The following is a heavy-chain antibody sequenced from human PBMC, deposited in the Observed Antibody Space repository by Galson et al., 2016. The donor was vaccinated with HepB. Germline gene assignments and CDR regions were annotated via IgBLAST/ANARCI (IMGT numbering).Heavy chain of an antibody. Sequence: SLRLSCAASGFTFSKQRMYWVRQAPGKGLAWVSQITSDGSNKNYADSVKGRFTISRDNAGNMLYLQMDSLRPEDTAVYYCAKDYCSDTCHLGRWNVWGQGTTVTVSS. J-gene: IGHJ6*02. CDR1: GFTFSKQR. V-gene: IGHV3-74*01. CDR3: AKDYCSDTCHLGRWNV. CDR2: ITSDGSNK. D-gene: IGHD2-15*01.